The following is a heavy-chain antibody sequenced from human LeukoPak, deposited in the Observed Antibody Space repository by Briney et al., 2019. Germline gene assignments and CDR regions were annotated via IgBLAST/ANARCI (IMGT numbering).Heavy chain of an antibody. CDR1: GFTFSSYW. Sequence: PGGSLRLSCTASGFTFSSYWMSWVRQAPGKGLEWVANIKQDGSEKYYVDSVKGRFTISRDNAKNSLYLQMNSLRAEDTAVYYCARDRKTLYLTKMTGYFDLWGRGTLVTVSS. D-gene: IGHD3-9*01. V-gene: IGHV3-7*01. J-gene: IGHJ2*01. CDR3: ARDRKTLYLTKMTGYFDL. CDR2: IKQDGSEK.